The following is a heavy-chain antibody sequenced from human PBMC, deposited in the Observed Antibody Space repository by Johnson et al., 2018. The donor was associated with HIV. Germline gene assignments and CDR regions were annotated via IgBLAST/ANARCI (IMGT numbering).Heavy chain of an antibody. CDR3: AREVRADSSGPDACDL. Sequence: QVQLVESGGGVVQPGKSLRLSCAASRFTLSNYAMHWVRQAPGKGLEWVAVTSYDGNNKYYVDSVKGLFTISSDNSKNTLYLQMNSLRPEDTAVYYCAREVRADSSGPDACDLWGQGTMVSVSS. D-gene: IGHD6-25*01. CDR2: TSYDGNNK. CDR1: RFTLSNYA. J-gene: IGHJ3*01. V-gene: IGHV3-30*04.